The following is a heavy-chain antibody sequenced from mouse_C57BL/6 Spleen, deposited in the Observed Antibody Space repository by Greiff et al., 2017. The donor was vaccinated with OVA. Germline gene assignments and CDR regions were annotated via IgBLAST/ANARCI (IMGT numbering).Heavy chain of an antibody. CDR1: GYTFTSYW. CDR2: IYPGSGST. Sequence: QVQLQQPGAELVKPGASVKMSCKASGYTFTSYWITWVKQRPGQGLEWIGDIYPGSGSTNYNEKFKSKATLTVDTSSSTAYMQLSSLTSEDSAVYYCARWGYGSRYEFADWGQGTLVTVSA. D-gene: IGHD1-1*01. V-gene: IGHV1-55*01. CDR3: ARWGYGSRYEFAD. J-gene: IGHJ3*01.